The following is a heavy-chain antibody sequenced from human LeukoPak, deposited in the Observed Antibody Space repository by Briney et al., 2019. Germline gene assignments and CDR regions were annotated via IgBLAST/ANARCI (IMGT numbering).Heavy chain of an antibody. CDR1: GFTFNNFA. Sequence: PGGSLRLSCAASGFTFNNFAMSWVRQAPGKGPEWVSGISGSGASTFYADSVKGRFTISRDNSKNTLYLQMSSLSAEDTAVYYCAKMGWAYCGGDCYSGFDPWGQGTLVTVSS. CDR3: AKMGWAYCGGDCYSGFDP. CDR2: ISGSGAST. V-gene: IGHV3-23*01. D-gene: IGHD2-21*02. J-gene: IGHJ5*02.